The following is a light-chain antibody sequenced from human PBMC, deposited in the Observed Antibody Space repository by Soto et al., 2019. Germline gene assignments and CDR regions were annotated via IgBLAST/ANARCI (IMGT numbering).Light chain of an antibody. CDR3: QQYGSSPWT. CDR1: QSISSY. Sequence: EIVFTHPPASMSLSRGERATLSCRASQSISSYLAWYQQKPGQAPSLLIYDASNRATGIPDRFSGSGSGTDFTLTISRLEPEDFAVYYCQQYGSSPWTFGQGTKVDI. CDR2: DAS. J-gene: IGKJ1*01. V-gene: IGKV3-20*01.